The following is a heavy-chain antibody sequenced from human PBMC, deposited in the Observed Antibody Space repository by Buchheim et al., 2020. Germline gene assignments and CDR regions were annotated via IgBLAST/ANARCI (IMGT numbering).Heavy chain of an antibody. CDR2: INPSGGST. Sequence: QVQLVQSGAEVKKPGASVKVSCKASGYTLSNYYMHWVRQAPGQGLEWMGIINPSGGSTSYAQKFQGRVNMTRETSTSTVYMELSSLRSEDTAVYYCARDLWGDSNGYSFDYWGQGTL. CDR3: ARDLWGDSNGYSFDY. J-gene: IGHJ4*02. V-gene: IGHV1-46*01. D-gene: IGHD3-22*01. CDR1: GYTLSNYY.